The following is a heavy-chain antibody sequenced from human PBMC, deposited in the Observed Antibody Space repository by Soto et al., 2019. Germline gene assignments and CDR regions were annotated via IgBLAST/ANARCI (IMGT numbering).Heavy chain of an antibody. CDR2: IWYDGSNK. D-gene: IGHD4-17*01. J-gene: IGHJ4*02. Sequence: PGGSLRLSSAASGFTFSSYGMHWVRQAPGKGLEWVAVIWYDGSNKYYADSVKGRFTISRDNSKNTLYLQMNSLRAEDTAVYYSARPKTYGDYDYWGQGTLVTVSS. V-gene: IGHV3-33*01. CDR1: GFTFSSYG. CDR3: ARPKTYGDYDY.